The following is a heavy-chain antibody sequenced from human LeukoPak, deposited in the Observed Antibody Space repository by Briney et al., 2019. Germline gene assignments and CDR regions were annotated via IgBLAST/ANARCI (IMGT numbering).Heavy chain of an antibody. J-gene: IGHJ4*02. CDR1: GGSISSYY. V-gene: IGHV4-59*01. Sequence: SETLSLTCTVSGGSISSYYWSWIRQPPGKGLEWIGYIYYSGSTNYNPSLKSRVTISVDTSKNQFSLKLSSVTAADTAVYCCAREAYYDSSGYYFFDYWGQGTLVTVSS. D-gene: IGHD3-22*01. CDR2: IYYSGST. CDR3: AREAYYDSSGYYFFDY.